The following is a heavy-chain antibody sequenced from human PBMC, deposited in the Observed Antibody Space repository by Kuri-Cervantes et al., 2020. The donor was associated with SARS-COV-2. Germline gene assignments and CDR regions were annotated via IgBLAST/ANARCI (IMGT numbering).Heavy chain of an antibody. CDR2: IRYDGSNK. D-gene: IGHD3-22*01. CDR3: AKDMYYDSSGFYDAFDI. J-gene: IGHJ3*02. Sequence: GESLKISCAASGFTFSSYGMHWVRQAPGKGLEWVAFIRYDGSNKYYADSVEGRFTISRDNSKNTLYLQMNSLRAEDTAVYYCAKDMYYDSSGFYDAFDIWGQGTMVTVSS. V-gene: IGHV3-30*02. CDR1: GFTFSSYG.